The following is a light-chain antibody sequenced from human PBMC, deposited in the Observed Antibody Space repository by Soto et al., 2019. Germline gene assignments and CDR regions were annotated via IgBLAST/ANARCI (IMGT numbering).Light chain of an antibody. CDR3: QQYNNWPPYT. CDR2: GAS. CDR1: RSVSSN. J-gene: IGKJ2*01. V-gene: IGKV3-15*01. Sequence: EIVMTQSPATLSVSPGERATLSCRASRSVSSNLAWYQQKPGQAPRLLISGASTRATGIPARFSGSGSGTEFTLTISSLQSEDFAVYYCQQYNNWPPYTFGQGTNLEIK.